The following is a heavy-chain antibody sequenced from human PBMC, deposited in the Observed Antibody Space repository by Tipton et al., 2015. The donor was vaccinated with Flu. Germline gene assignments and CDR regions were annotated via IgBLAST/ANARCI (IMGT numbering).Heavy chain of an antibody. D-gene: IGHD3-22*01. CDR3: ARDLTKSTYYYDSRGYGGFDP. CDR1: GGSISSYY. Sequence: TLSLTCTVSGGSISSYYWSWIRQPPGKGLEWIGYIYYSGSTNYNPSLKSRVTISVATSKNQFSLKLSSVTAADTAVYYCARDLTKSTYYYDSRGYGGFDPWGQGTLVTVSS. J-gene: IGHJ5*02. V-gene: IGHV4-59*12. CDR2: IYYSGST.